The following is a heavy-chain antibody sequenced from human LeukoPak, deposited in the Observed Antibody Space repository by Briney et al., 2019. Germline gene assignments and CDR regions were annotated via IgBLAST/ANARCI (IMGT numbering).Heavy chain of an antibody. J-gene: IGHJ4*02. CDR2: VYYTGIT. D-gene: IGHD3-9*01. CDR1: GGLISNSYW. V-gene: IGHV4-39*01. CDR3: VRHSILTHHWLRY. Sequence: PSETLSLTCTPVSGGLISNSYWCCIIRQPPGKGLEWIGTVYYTGITHYNPSLKSRITISVDTSKKHFFLNQTSVTAADAPVHLCVRHSILTHHWLRYWGQGLLVTVSS.